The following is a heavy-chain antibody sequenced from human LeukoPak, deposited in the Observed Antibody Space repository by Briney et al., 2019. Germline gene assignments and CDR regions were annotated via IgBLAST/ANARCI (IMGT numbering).Heavy chain of an antibody. CDR2: ISYDGSNK. V-gene: IGHV3-30*18. CDR3: AKDLNYYGSGIRSSIDY. Sequence: PGRSLRLSCAASGFTFSSYGMHWVRQAPGKGLEWVAVISYDGSNKYYADSVKGRFTISRDNSKNTLYLQMNSLRAEDTAAYYCAKDLNYYGSGIRSSIDYWGQGTLVTVSS. J-gene: IGHJ4*02. CDR1: GFTFSSYG. D-gene: IGHD3-10*01.